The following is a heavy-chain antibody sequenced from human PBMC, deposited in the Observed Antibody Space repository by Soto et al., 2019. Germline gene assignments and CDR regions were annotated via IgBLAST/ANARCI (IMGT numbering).Heavy chain of an antibody. CDR1: GFTFSSYW. V-gene: IGHV3-7*05. D-gene: IGHD4-17*01. Sequence: EVQLVESGGGLGQPGGSLRLSCAASGFTFSSYWMSWVRQAPGKGLEWVANIKQDGSEKYYVDSVKGRFTISRDKANNGLYLQMTSPRAEATAVYYCAGDQYDDYGDYGSFAYWGQGTRVTVSS. J-gene: IGHJ4*02. CDR2: IKQDGSEK. CDR3: AGDQYDDYGDYGSFAY.